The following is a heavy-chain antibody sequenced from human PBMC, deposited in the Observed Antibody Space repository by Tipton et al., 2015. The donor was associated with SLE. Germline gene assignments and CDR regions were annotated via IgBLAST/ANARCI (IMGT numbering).Heavy chain of an antibody. CDR2: IYHSGST. Sequence: TLSLTCTVSGYSISSGYYWGWIRQPPGKGLEWIGSIYHSGSTYYNPSLKSRVTISVDTSKNQFSLKLGSVTAADTAVYYCAREMLGRNDAFDIWGEGTMVTASS. J-gene: IGHJ3*02. D-gene: IGHD1-26*01. CDR1: GYSISSGYY. V-gene: IGHV4-38-2*02. CDR3: AREMLGRNDAFDI.